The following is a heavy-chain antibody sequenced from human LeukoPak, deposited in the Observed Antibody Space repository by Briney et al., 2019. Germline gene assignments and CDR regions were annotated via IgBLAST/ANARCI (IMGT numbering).Heavy chain of an antibody. CDR1: GGSISSYY. D-gene: IGHD1-14*01. CDR2: IYYSGST. J-gene: IGHJ4*02. V-gene: IGHV4-59*01. CDR3: ARHDDRSGYYFDY. Sequence: SETLSLTCTVSGGSISSYYWSWIRQPPGKGLEWIGYIYYSGSTNYNPSLKSRVTISVDTSKNQFSLKLSSVTAADTAVYYCARHDDRSGYYFDYWGQGTLVTVSS.